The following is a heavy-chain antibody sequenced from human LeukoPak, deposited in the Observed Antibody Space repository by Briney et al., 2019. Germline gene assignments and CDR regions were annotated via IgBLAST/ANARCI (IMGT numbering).Heavy chain of an antibody. V-gene: IGHV3-21*01. D-gene: IGHD3-22*01. J-gene: IGHJ4*02. CDR3: ARDPPYYYDSSGYYY. Sequence: PGGSLRLSCAASGFTFSSYSMNLVRQAPGKGLEWVSSISSSSSYIYYADSVKGRFTISRDNAKNSLYLQMNSLRAEDTAVYYCARDPPYYYDSSGYYYWGQGTLVTVSS. CDR1: GFTFSSYS. CDR2: ISSSSSYI.